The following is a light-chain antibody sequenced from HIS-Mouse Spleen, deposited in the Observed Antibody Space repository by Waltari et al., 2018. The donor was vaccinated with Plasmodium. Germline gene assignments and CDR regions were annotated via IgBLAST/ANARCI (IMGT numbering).Light chain of an antibody. J-gene: IGKJ3*01. V-gene: IGKV3-15*01. CDR1: QSVSSY. Sequence: EIVLTQSPATLSLSPGERATLSCRASQSVSSYLAWYQQKPGQAPRRLIYGASTRATGIPARFSGSGSGTEFTLTISSVQSEDFAGDDCQQYNNWSFTFGPGTKVDIK. CDR3: QQYNNWSFT. CDR2: GAS.